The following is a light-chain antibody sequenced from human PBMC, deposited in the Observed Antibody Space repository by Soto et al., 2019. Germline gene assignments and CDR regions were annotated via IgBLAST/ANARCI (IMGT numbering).Light chain of an antibody. CDR1: QSVSSD. Sequence: EIVLTQSPGTLSLSPGERATLSCRASQSVSSDLAWYQQKPGQAPMLLIYDASNRATGIPARFSGSGSGTDFTLTISSLEPEDFAVYHCVQRTTWPWTCGQGSKVEIK. V-gene: IGKV3-11*01. J-gene: IGKJ1*01. CDR2: DAS. CDR3: VQRTTWPWT.